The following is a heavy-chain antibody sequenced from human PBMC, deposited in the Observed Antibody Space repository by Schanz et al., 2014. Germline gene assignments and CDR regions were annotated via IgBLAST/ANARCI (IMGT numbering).Heavy chain of an antibody. CDR3: AKDTGYCHGGGCYCFEY. V-gene: IGHV3-30*18. D-gene: IGHD2-15*01. CDR2: ISYDGNNE. J-gene: IGHJ4*02. CDR1: GFTFFGSFA. Sequence: VQLLESGGGLVQPGGSLRLSCVASGFTFFGSFAMSWVRQAPGKGLEWVAVISYDGNNEDYADSVKGRFSISRDNSHNTLYLQMDSLRPEDTAVYFCAKDTGYCHGGGCYCFEYWGLGILVTVSS.